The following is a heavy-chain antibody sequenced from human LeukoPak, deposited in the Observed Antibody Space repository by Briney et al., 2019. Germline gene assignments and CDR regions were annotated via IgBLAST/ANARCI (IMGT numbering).Heavy chain of an antibody. CDR1: GYTFTGYY. CDR2: INPNSGGT. V-gene: IGHV1-2*02. CDR3: ARDRLEMATIPAY. Sequence: ASVKVSCKASGYTFTGYYMHWVRQAPGQGLDWMGWINPNSGGTNYAQKFQGRVTMTRDTSISTAYMELSRLRSDDTAVYYCARDRLEMATIPAYWGQGTLVTVSS. J-gene: IGHJ4*02. D-gene: IGHD5-24*01.